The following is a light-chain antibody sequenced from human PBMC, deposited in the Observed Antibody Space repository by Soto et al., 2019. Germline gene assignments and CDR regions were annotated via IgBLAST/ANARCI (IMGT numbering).Light chain of an antibody. J-gene: IGKJ5*01. CDR2: GAS. CDR1: QSVSSD. CDR3: QQRSSWIT. Sequence: EIVMTQSPATLSVSPGERATLSCRASQSVSSDLAWYHQNPGQAPRLLIYGASTRATGIPARFSGSGSATDFTLTISSLEPEDFAVYYCQQRSSWITFGQGTRLEIK. V-gene: IGKV3-11*01.